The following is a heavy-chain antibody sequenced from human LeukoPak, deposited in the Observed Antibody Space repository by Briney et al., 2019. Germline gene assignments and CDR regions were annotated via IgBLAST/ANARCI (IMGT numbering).Heavy chain of an antibody. D-gene: IGHD2-15*01. V-gene: IGHV3-15*01. CDR3: AAIPPGAAAYDY. CDR2: IKAKRDGGSS. Sequence: GRSLRLSCAASGFTFSNACMSWVRQAPGKGLEWVGRIKAKRDGGSSDYAAPGKGSFSISSDDSKNSVHLQMHSLKTEDTALYYCAAIPPGAAAYDYWGQGTLVIVSS. CDR1: GFTFSNAC. J-gene: IGHJ4*02.